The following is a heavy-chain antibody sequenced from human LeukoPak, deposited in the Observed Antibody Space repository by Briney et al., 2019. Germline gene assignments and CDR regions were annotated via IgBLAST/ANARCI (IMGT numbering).Heavy chain of an antibody. D-gene: IGHD3-10*01. V-gene: IGHV3-30-3*01. J-gene: IGHJ4*02. CDR1: GFTFSSYA. Sequence: GGSLRLSCAASGFTFSSYAMHWVRQAPGKGLEWVAVISYDGSNKYYADSVKGRFTISRDNSKNTLCLQMNSLRAEDTAVYYCAREVVYYYGSGSSGFDYWGQGTLVTVSS. CDR2: ISYDGSNK. CDR3: AREVVYYYGSGSSGFDY.